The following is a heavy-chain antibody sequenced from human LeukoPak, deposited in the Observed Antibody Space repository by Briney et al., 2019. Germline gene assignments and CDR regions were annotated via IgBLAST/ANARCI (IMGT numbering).Heavy chain of an antibody. CDR2: IYPRDGST. Sequence: ASVTVSCKASGYTFTSNYIHWVRQAPGQGLEWMGMIYPRDGSTSYAQKFQGRVTVTRDTSTSTVHMELSGLRSDDTAVYFCARFWSGYLPDYWGQGTLVTVSS. J-gene: IGHJ4*02. CDR3: ARFWSGYLPDY. D-gene: IGHD3-3*01. CDR1: GYTFTSNY. V-gene: IGHV1-46*01.